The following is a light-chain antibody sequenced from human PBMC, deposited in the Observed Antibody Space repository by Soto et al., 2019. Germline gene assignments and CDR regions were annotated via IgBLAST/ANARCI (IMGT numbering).Light chain of an antibody. CDR1: QSVSSSY. CDR2: GAS. CDR3: QQYGSSPYT. J-gene: IGKJ2*01. V-gene: IGKV3-20*01. Sequence: EIVLTQSPGTLTLSPGERATLSCRASQSVSSSYLAWYQQKPGQAPRLLIYGASSRATDIPDRFSGSGSGTDFTLTISRLEPEDFAVYYCQQYGSSPYTFGQGTNLEI.